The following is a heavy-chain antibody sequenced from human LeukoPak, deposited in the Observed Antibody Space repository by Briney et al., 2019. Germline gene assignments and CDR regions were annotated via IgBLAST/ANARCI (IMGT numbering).Heavy chain of an antibody. V-gene: IGHV4-4*02. CDR2: IYYSGST. CDR1: GGSISSSDW. D-gene: IGHD1-26*01. Sequence: SETLSLTCAVSGGSISSSDWWSWVRQPPGKGLEWLGQIYYSGSTDYNPSLKSRVTISVDKSKNQFSLKLSSVTAADTAVYYCARVSGSYFDYWGQGTLVTVSS. CDR3: ARVSGSYFDY. J-gene: IGHJ4*02.